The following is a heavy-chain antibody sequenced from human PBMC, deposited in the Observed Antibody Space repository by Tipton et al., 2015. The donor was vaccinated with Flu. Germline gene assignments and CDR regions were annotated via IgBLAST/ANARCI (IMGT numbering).Heavy chain of an antibody. Sequence: SLRLSCATSGFTFSNYGMHWVRQAPGKGLEWVSFIRFDESNKYYADSVKGRFTISRDNSKNTLYLQMNSLKSEDTAVYYCTSAGRPDSPLVTVDYWGQGTLVTVSS. CDR1: GFTFSNYG. CDR2: IRFDESNK. CDR3: TSAGRPDSPLVTVDY. J-gene: IGHJ4*02. D-gene: IGHD5-18*01. V-gene: IGHV3-30*02.